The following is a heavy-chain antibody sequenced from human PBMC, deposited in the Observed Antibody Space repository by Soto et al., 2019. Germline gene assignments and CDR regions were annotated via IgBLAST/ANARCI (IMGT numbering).Heavy chain of an antibody. Sequence: GGSLRLSCAASGFTFSSYAMHWVRQAPGKGLEWVAVISYDGSNKYYADSVKGRFTISRDNSKNTLYLQMNSLRAEDTAVYYCARDSSSGDFWSGYYYYYYYGMDVWGQGTTVTVSS. CDR1: GFTFSSYA. V-gene: IGHV3-30-3*01. CDR2: ISYDGSNK. J-gene: IGHJ6*02. CDR3: ARDSSSGDFWSGYYYYYYYGMDV. D-gene: IGHD3-3*01.